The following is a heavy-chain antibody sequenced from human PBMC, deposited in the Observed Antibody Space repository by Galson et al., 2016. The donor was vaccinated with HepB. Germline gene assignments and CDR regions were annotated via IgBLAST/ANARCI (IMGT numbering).Heavy chain of an antibody. J-gene: IGHJ4*02. Sequence: SLRLSCAASGFTFSSYGMHWVRQAPGTGLEWVAFISYDGSNNKYADSVTGRFTISRDNSKKTLYLQMNSLRAEDTAVYYCAKDGRIYCSSASCHDHFHYWGQGTLVTVSS. CDR3: AKDGRIYCSSASCHDHFHY. CDR2: ISYDGSNN. CDR1: GFTFSSYG. V-gene: IGHV3-30*18. D-gene: IGHD2-2*01.